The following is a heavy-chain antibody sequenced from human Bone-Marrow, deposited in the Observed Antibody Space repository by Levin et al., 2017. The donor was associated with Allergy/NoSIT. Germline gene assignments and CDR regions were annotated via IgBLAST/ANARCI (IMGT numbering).Heavy chain of an antibody. D-gene: IGHD3-22*01. V-gene: IGHV3-74*01. CDR1: GFTFSAHW. J-gene: IGHJ4*02. Sequence: GESLKISCAASGFTFSAHWMHWVRQAPGKGLVWVSRVNGDVSSTTYADSVKGRFTISRDNAKNTLYLQMNSLRAEDTAVYYCAKGRFDSSGFIDYWGQGTLVTVSS. CDR3: AKGRFDSSGFIDY. CDR2: VNGDVSST.